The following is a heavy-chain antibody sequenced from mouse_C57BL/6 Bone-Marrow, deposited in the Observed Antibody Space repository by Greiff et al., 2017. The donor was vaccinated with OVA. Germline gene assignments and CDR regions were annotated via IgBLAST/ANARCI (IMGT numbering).Heavy chain of an antibody. Sequence: VQLQQSGAELVRPGASVTLSCKASGYTFTDYEMHWVKQTPVHGLEWIGAIDPETGGTAYNQKFKGKAILTADKSSSTAYMELRSLTSEDSADYYCTRYLYDGSSYGFAYWGQGTLVTVSA. CDR3: TRYLYDGSSYGFAY. CDR2: IDPETGGT. V-gene: IGHV1-15*01. CDR1: GYTFTDYE. J-gene: IGHJ3*01. D-gene: IGHD1-1*01.